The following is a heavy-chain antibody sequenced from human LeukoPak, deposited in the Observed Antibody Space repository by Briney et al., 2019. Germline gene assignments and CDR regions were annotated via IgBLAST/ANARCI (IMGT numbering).Heavy chain of an antibody. CDR3: ASRGDDFWSGNY. Sequence: SETLSLTCTVSGGSISSYYWSWIRQPPGKGLEWIGYIYYSGSTNYNPSLKSRVTISVDTSKNQFSLKLSSVTAADTAVYYCASRGDDFWSGNYWGQGTLVTVSS. CDR2: IYYSGST. J-gene: IGHJ4*02. D-gene: IGHD3-3*01. V-gene: IGHV4-59*01. CDR1: GGSISSYY.